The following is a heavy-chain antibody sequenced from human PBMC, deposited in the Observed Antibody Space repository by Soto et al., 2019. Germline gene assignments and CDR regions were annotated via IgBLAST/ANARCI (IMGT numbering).Heavy chain of an antibody. CDR2: IRKDGSKT. J-gene: IGHJ6*02. D-gene: IGHD3-10*01. CDR1: GFTFSSDW. Sequence: PGGSLRLSCAASGFTFSSDWMTWVRQAPGKGLEWVANIRKDGSKTSYLDSVRGRFTISRDNAQSTLYLQMNSLRAEDTAVYYCAKSIKNTRGVPPYYYGMDVWGQGTTVTVSS. V-gene: IGHV3-7*05. CDR3: AKSIKNTRGVPPYYYGMDV.